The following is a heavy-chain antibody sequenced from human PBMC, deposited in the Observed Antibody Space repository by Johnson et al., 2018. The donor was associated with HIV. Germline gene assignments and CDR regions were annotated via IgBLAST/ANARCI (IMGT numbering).Heavy chain of an antibody. V-gene: IGHV3-30*02. CDR2: IRYDGSNK. CDR3: AREKGGICGCGAFDI. J-gene: IGHJ3*02. D-gene: IGHD2-21*01. Sequence: QVQLVESGGGVVQPGGSLRLSCAASGFTFSSYCMHWVRQAPGKGLEWVAYIRYDGSNKYYVDSVKGRFTISRDNAKNTLYLQMNSLRAEDTAVYYCAREKGGICGCGAFDIWGQGTMVTVSS. CDR1: GFTFSSYC.